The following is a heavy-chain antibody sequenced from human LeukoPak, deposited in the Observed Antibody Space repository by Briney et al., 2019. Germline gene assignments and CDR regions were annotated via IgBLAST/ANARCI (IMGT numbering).Heavy chain of an antibody. CDR1: GFTLSNGW. CDR3: STDWYDY. D-gene: IGHD6-13*01. V-gene: IGHV3-15*01. CDR2: IKSKGDGGTT. Sequence: GGSLRLSCVASGFTLSNGWMSWVRQAPGKGLEWVGRIKSKGDGGTTDYAAPVKGRFTMSRDDSQSTLYLQMNSLKVEDTAIYYCSTDWYDYWGQGTLVTVSS. J-gene: IGHJ4*02.